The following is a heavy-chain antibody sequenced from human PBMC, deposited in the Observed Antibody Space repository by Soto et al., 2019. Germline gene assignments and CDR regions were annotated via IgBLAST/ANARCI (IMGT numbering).Heavy chain of an antibody. D-gene: IGHD2-15*01. CDR2: ISYDGSNK. CDR1: GFTFSSYG. CDR3: SKARVDCSGGRCYRFDY. V-gene: IGHV3-30*18. J-gene: IGHJ4*02. Sequence: GGSLRLSCAASGFTFSSYGMHWVRQAPGKGLEWVAVISYDGSNKYYADSVKGRFTISRDNSKNTLYLQMNSLRAEDTAVYYYSKARVDCSGGRCYRFDYWGQGTLVTVSS.